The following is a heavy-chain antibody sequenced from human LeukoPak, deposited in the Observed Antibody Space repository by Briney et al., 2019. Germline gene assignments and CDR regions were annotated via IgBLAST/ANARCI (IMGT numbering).Heavy chain of an antibody. CDR2: IDSDGSST. CDR1: GFTFNTYW. D-gene: IGHD4-17*01. CDR3: ASPRSKFGDYAIDAFAL. J-gene: IGHJ3*01. Sequence: GGSLGLSCAASGFTFNTYWMHWVRQAPGKGLVWVSRIDSDGSSTTYADSVKGRFTISRDNAKNTLYLQMSSLTAEDTAVYYCASPRSKFGDYAIDAFALWGQGTMVTVSS. V-gene: IGHV3-74*03.